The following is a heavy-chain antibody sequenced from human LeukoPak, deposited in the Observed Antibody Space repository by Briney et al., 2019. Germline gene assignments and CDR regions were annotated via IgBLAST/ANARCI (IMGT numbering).Heavy chain of an antibody. V-gene: IGHV3-21*01. Sequence: PGGSLRLSCAASGFTFSSYSMNWVRQAPGKGLEWVSSISSSSSYIYYADSVKGRFTISRDNAKNSLYLQMNSLRAEDTAVYYCARLKIAGVFPDAFDIWGQGTMVTVSS. J-gene: IGHJ3*02. CDR2: ISSSSSYI. D-gene: IGHD3-16*01. CDR1: GFTFSSYS. CDR3: ARLKIAGVFPDAFDI.